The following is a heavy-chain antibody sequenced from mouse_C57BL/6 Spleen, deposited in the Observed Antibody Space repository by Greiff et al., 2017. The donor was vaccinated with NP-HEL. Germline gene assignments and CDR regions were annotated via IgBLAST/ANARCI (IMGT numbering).Heavy chain of an antibody. V-gene: IGHV1-53*01. CDR2: INPSNGGT. CDR3: ARSQLGFDY. D-gene: IGHD4-1*02. Sequence: QHSCKASGYTFTSYWMHWVKQRPGQGLEWIGNINPSNGGTNYNEKFKSKATLTVDKSSSTAYMQLSSLTSEDSAVYYCARSQLGFDYWGQGTTLTVSS. CDR1: GYTFTSYW. J-gene: IGHJ2*01.